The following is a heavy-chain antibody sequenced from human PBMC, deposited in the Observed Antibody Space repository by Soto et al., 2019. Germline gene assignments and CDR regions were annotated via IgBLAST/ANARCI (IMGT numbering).Heavy chain of an antibody. CDR2: IYWDDDK. J-gene: IGHJ4*02. Sequence: QITLNESGPTVVRPTETLTLTCRFSGFSLTTSGVGVGWIRQSPGKAPEWLALIYWDDDKRYSASLKSRLTITKDTSKKQVVLTVSDLDPTDTATYYCAHRVLRTVFGLVTTTAIYFDFWGQETPVAVSS. CDR1: GFSLTTSGVG. V-gene: IGHV2-5*02. D-gene: IGHD3-3*01. CDR3: AHRVLRTVFGLVTTTAIYFDF.